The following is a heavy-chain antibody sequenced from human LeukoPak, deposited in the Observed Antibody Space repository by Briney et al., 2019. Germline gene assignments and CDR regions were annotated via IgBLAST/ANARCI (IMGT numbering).Heavy chain of an antibody. CDR3: ARARWLVTGGDY. D-gene: IGHD4-23*01. J-gene: IGHJ4*02. Sequence: PGGSLRLSCAASGFTFSSYWMIWVRQAPGKGLEWVANIKQDGSEKYYVDSVKGRFTISRDNAKNSLHLQMNSLRAEDTAVYYCARARWLVTGGDYWSQGTLVTVSS. V-gene: IGHV3-7*01. CDR1: GFTFSSYW. CDR2: IKQDGSEK.